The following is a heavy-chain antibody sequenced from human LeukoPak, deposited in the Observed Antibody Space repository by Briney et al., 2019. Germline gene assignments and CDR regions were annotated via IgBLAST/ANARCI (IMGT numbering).Heavy chain of an antibody. CDR1: GESLNYYY. D-gene: IGHD4-23*01. Sequence: PSDTLSLTCAVYGESLNYYYWSWIRQSPGKGLEWIGDIFDGKTINYNPSLKSRVTISAATSSQQFSLNLKSVTAADTAVYLCASGAWAARPNSWAQGALVIVSS. J-gene: IGHJ4*02. CDR2: IFDGKTI. V-gene: IGHV4-34*12. CDR3: ASGAWAARPNS.